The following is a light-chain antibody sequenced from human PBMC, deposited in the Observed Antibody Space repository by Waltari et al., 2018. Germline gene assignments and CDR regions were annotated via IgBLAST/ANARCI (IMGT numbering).Light chain of an antibody. J-gene: IGLJ3*02. V-gene: IGLV1-36*01. CDR3: AVWDDSLNGWV. CDR2: YDD. CDR1: SSNIGTNA. Sequence: QSVLTQPPSVSEAPRQRVTISCSGSSSNIGTNAVTWYQQFPGKAPKLLIYYDDLLPSGVSDRFSGSKSGTSASLAISGLQSEDEADYYCAVWDDSLNGWVFGGGTRLTVL.